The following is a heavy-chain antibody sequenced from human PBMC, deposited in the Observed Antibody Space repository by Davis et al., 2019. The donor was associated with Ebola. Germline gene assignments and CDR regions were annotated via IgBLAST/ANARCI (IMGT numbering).Heavy chain of an antibody. V-gene: IGHV3-53*01. CDR2: LHSDGDR. J-gene: IGHJ4*02. CDR3: VMISNSWYGLSGSDY. CDR1: GFTVDNNY. D-gene: IGHD3-10*01. Sequence: PGGSLRLSCVASGFTVDNNYMMWVRQAPGKGLEWVAVLHSDGDRYYADSVRGRFTISRDNSRNTLNLQMNFLGADDAGTYYCVMISNSWYGLSGSDYWGQGTPVSVSS.